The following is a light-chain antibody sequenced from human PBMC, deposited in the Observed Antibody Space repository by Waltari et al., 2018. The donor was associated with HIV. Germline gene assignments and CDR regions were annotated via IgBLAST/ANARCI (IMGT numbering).Light chain of an antibody. J-gene: IGLJ3*02. CDR2: RNN. Sequence: QSVLTQPPSASGTPGQRVTTSCSGSRSNIGNNDVYWFQHLPGTAPKLLIYRNNQRPSGVPDRFTGSKSGTSASLAISGLRSEDEADYYCDAWDNSLSGRVFGGGTKLTVL. CDR1: RSNIGNND. V-gene: IGLV1-47*01. CDR3: DAWDNSLSGRV.